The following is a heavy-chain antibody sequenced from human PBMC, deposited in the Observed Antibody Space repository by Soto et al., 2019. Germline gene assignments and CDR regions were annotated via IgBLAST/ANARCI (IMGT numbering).Heavy chain of an antibody. CDR2: ISFDSSEI. CDR3: AIARVADSSLDH. Sequence: GGSLRLSSVGSGFIFSNNAMHWVRQAPGKGLEWVAFISFDSSEIHYAHSVKGRFAIYRDNPRNTLFLHVNSPRADDTAVYYCAIARVADSSLDHWGQGTLVTVSS. CDR1: GFIFSNNA. J-gene: IGHJ4*02. V-gene: IGHV3-30*01. D-gene: IGHD3-3*01.